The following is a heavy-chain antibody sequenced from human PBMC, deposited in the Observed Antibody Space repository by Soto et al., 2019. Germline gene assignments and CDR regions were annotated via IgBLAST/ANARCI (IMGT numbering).Heavy chain of an antibody. CDR3: TTGAPGGGYYDSSGYYYLWYFDY. Sequence: GGSLRFSCAASGFTFSNAWMNWVRQAPGKGLEWVGRIKSKTDGGTTDYAAPVKGRFTISRDDSKNTLYLQMNSLKTGDTAVYYCTTGAPGGGYYDSSGYYYLWYFDYWGQGTLVTVSS. CDR1: GFTFSNAW. D-gene: IGHD3-22*01. V-gene: IGHV3-15*07. CDR2: IKSKTDGGTT. J-gene: IGHJ4*02.